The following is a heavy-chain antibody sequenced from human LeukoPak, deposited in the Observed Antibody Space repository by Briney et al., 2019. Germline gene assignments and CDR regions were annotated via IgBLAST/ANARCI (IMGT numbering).Heavy chain of an antibody. D-gene: IGHD5-24*01. CDR2: ISWNSGSI. Sequence: GGSLRLSCAASGFTFDDYAIHWVRQAPGKGLEWVSGISWNSGSIGYADSVKGRFTISRDNAKNSLYLQMNSLRAEDTALYYCAKGERWYYFDYWGQGTLVTVSS. J-gene: IGHJ4*02. CDR1: GFTFDDYA. CDR3: AKGERWYYFDY. V-gene: IGHV3-9*01.